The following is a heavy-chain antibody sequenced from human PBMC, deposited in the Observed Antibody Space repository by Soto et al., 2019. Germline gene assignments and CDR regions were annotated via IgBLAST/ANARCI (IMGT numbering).Heavy chain of an antibody. D-gene: IGHD2-15*01. Sequence: SETLSLTCTVSGGSIGSGGYYWSWIRQHPGKGLEWIGYIYYSGSTYYNPSLKSRVTISVDTSKNQFSLKLSSVTAADTAVYYCARAPSGGSMKSYYYYYYMDVWGKGTTVTVSS. CDR2: IYYSGST. J-gene: IGHJ6*03. CDR3: ARAPSGGSMKSYYYYYYMDV. V-gene: IGHV4-31*03. CDR1: GGSIGSGGYY.